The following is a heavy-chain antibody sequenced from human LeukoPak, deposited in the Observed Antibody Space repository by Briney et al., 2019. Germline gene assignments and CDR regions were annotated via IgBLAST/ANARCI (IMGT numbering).Heavy chain of an antibody. J-gene: IGHJ4*02. D-gene: IGHD3-16*01. CDR1: GYSISSGYY. V-gene: IGHV4-38-2*02. CDR3: ARESLGGHYFDY. Sequence: KPSETLSLTCAVSGYSISSGYYWGWIRQPPGKGLEWIGYIYYSGSTYYNSSLKSRVVISLDTSKNQFSLKLTSVTAADTAVYYCARESLGGHYFDYWGQGILVTVSS. CDR2: IYYSGST.